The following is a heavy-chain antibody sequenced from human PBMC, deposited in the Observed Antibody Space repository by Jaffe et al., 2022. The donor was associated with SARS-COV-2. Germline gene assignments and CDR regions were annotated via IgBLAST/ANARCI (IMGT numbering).Heavy chain of an antibody. D-gene: IGHD3-16*01. CDR3: ARDRGGSHRSRSTKDRGLDP. Sequence: QVQLVESGGGVVQPGRSLRLSCAASGFTFSSYAMHWVRQAPGKGLEWVAVISYDGSNKYYADSVKGRFTISRDNSKNTLYLQMNSLRAEDTAVYYCARDRGGSHRSRSTKDRGLDPWGQGTLVTVSS. V-gene: IGHV3-30*04. CDR1: GFTFSSYA. J-gene: IGHJ5*02. CDR2: ISYDGSNK.